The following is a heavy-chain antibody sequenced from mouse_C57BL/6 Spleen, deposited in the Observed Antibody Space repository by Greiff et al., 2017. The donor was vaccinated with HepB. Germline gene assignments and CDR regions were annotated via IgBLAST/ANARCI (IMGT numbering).Heavy chain of an antibody. CDR2: ISSGSSTI. D-gene: IGHD1-1*01. CDR3: ARSITTVVATD. J-gene: IGHJ2*01. Sequence: EVQLVESGGGLVKPGGSLKLSCAASGFTFSDYGMHWVRQAPEKGLEWVAYISSGSSTIYYADTVKGRFTISRDNAKNTLFLQMTSLRSEDTAMYYCARSITTVVATDWGQGTTLTVSS. V-gene: IGHV5-17*01. CDR1: GFTFSDYG.